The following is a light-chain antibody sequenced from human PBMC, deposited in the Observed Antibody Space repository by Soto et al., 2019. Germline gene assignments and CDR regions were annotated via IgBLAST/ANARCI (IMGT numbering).Light chain of an antibody. CDR2: GAS. V-gene: IGKV3-15*01. Sequence: EIVMTQSPATLSVSPGERATLSCRASQSVSSNLAWYQQKPGQAPRLLIYGASTRATGIPARFSGSGSGTEFTLTISSLQSEDFVVYYCQQYNNWPPTFGGGTKVEIK. CDR3: QQYNNWPPT. CDR1: QSVSSN. J-gene: IGKJ4*01.